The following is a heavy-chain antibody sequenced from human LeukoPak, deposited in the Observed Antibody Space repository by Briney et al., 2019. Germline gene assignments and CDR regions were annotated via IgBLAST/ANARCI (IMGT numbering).Heavy chain of an antibody. D-gene: IGHD2-15*01. CDR2: ISSSSSYI. CDR3: ARTEEIGSFDF. CDR1: GFTFSSYS. V-gene: IGHV3-21*01. Sequence: GGSLRLSCAASGFTFSSYSMNWVRQAPGKGLEWVSSISSSSSYIYYADSVKGRFTISRDNAKNSLYLQMNSLRTEDTAMYYCARTEEIGSFDFWGQGTLVTVSS. J-gene: IGHJ4*02.